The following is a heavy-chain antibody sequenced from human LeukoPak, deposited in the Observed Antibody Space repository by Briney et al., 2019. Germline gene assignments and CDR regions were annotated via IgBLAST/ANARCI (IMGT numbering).Heavy chain of an antibody. CDR3: ARGGSYLSAFDI. J-gene: IGHJ3*02. CDR1: GFTFSSYA. CDR2: ISYDESNT. Sequence: GGSLRLSCAASGFTFSSYAMHWVRQAPGKGLEWVALISYDESNTFYADSVKGRFTISRDNSKNTLYLQMNSLRAEDTAVYYCARGGSYLSAFDIWGQGTMVTVSP. V-gene: IGHV3-30*04. D-gene: IGHD1-26*01.